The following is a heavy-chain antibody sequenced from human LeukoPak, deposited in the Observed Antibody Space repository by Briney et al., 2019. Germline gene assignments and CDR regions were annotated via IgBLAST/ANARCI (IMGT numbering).Heavy chain of an antibody. CDR3: ARAPRSHDAFDI. Sequence: PSETLSLACAVSGGSISSGGYSWSWIRQPPGKGLEWIGYIYHSGSTYYNPSLESRVTISVDRSKNQFSLKLSSVTAADTAVYYCARAPRSHDAFDIWGQGTMVTVSS. J-gene: IGHJ3*02. CDR1: GGSISSGGYS. CDR2: IYHSGST. V-gene: IGHV4-30-2*01.